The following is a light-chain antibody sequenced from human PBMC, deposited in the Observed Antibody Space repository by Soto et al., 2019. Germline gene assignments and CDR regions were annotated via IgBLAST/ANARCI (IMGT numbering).Light chain of an antibody. CDR2: GAS. Sequence: EIVLTQSPGTLSLSPGERATLSCRASQSVSSSYLAWYQQKPGQAPRLLIYGASSRATGIPDRFSGFGSGTDFTLTISRLEPEDFAVYYCHQYDTSPPYTFGQGIKVDIK. J-gene: IGKJ2*01. V-gene: IGKV3-20*01. CDR1: QSVSSSY. CDR3: HQYDTSPPYT.